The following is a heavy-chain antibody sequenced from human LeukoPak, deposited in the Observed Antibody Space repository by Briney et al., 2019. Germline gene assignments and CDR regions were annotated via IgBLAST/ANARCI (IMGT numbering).Heavy chain of an antibody. Sequence: GGSLRLSCAASGFTFSTYTMNWVRQAPGKGLEWVSSIPASGTYSHHADSVKGRFTISRDNAEKSLYLQMNSLRAEDTAVYYCARDLGYGALDPWGQGTLVTVSS. J-gene: IGHJ5*02. CDR1: GFTFSTYT. V-gene: IGHV3-21*01. CDR3: ARDLGYGALDP. CDR2: IPASGTYS. D-gene: IGHD4-17*01.